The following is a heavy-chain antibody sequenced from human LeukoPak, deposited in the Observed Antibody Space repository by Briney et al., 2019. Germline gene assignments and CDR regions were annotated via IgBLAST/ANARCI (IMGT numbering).Heavy chain of an antibody. J-gene: IGHJ4*02. D-gene: IGHD1-26*01. CDR1: AYSLNAYN. CDR3: VRDRGTYRPIDY. CDR2: ISYTGTYI. V-gene: IGHV3-21*04. Sequence: GGSLRLSCAASAYSLNAYNMNWVRQAPGKGLEWVSSISYTGTYIYYADSVKGRFTISRDNAQNSLYLQMNSLRAEDTAIYYCVRDRGTYRPIDYWGQGTLVTVSS.